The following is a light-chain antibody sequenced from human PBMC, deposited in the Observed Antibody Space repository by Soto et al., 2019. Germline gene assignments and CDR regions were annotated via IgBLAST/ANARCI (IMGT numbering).Light chain of an antibody. CDR3: SSYTDSSNYV. V-gene: IGLV2-14*01. CDR1: SSDLAIYNY. J-gene: IGLJ1*01. Sequence: QSVLTQPASVSGSAGQSITSSCTGTSSDLAIYNYVSWYQQQPGKAPKLMIYQVTNRPSGVSNRFSGSRSGNTASLTISGLQAEDEADYYCSSYTDSSNYVFGTGTKVTVL. CDR2: QVT.